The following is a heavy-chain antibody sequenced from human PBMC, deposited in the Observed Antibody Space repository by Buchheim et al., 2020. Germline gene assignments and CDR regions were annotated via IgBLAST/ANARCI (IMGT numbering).Heavy chain of an antibody. D-gene: IGHD6-6*01. V-gene: IGHV4-39*07. CDR1: GGSISSSSYY. CDR3: AKGGAARRYYYYAMDV. J-gene: IGHJ6*02. Sequence: QLQLQESGPELVRPSETLSLTCSVSGGSISSSSYYWGWIRQPPGKGLEWIGSIYYSGSTYYNPSLKSRVTISVDTSKNQFSLKLSSVTAADTAVYYCAKGGAARRYYYYAMDVRGQGTT. CDR2: IYYSGST.